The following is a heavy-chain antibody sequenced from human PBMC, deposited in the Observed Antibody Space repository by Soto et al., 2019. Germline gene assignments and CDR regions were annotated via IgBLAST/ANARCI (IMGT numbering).Heavy chain of an antibody. CDR1: GFTFTSYA. Sequence: PGGSLRLSCAASGFTFTSYAMNWVRQAPGKGLEWVSVISGSGSSTFYADSVKGRFTISRDNSKNTLFLQMNSLSAEDTAVYYCAKDYGSRDGYNPFDYWGQGTLVTVSS. D-gene: IGHD5-12*01. V-gene: IGHV3-23*01. CDR2: ISGSGSST. CDR3: AKDYGSRDGYNPFDY. J-gene: IGHJ4*02.